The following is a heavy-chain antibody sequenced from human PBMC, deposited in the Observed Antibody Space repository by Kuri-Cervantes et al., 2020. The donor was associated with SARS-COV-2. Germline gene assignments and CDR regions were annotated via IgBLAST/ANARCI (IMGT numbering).Heavy chain of an antibody. CDR2: ISGSGGST. CDR1: GFTVSSNE. V-gene: IGHV3-23*01. D-gene: IGHD2-8*02. Sequence: GESLKISCAASGFTVSSNEMSWVRQAPGKGLEWVSAISGSGGSTYYADSVKGRFTISRDNSKNTLYLQMNSLRAEDTAVYYCANTPLVDAFDIWGQGTMVTVSS. CDR3: ANTPLVDAFDI. J-gene: IGHJ3*02.